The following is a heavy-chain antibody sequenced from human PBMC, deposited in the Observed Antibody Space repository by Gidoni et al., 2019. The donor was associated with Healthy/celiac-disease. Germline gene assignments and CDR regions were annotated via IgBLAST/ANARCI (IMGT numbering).Heavy chain of an antibody. Sequence: EVQLVESGGGLVKPGRSLRLSCTASGFTFGDYAMSWFRQAPGKGLEWVGFIRSKAYGGTTEYAASVKGRFTISRDDSKSIAYLQMNSLKTEDTAVYYCTRDPALEWLSPYGMDVWGQGTTVTVSS. CDR1: GFTFGDYA. V-gene: IGHV3-49*05. D-gene: IGHD3-3*01. CDR2: IRSKAYGGTT. CDR3: TRDPALEWLSPYGMDV. J-gene: IGHJ6*02.